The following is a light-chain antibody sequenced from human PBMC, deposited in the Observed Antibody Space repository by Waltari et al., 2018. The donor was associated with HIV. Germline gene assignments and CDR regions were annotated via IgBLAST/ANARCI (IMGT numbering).Light chain of an antibody. J-gene: IGKJ2*01. V-gene: IGKV4-1*01. Sequence: DIVMTQSPASLAVSLGERATINRKSSQSVLYSSNNKNYLAWYQQKPGQPPKLLIYRASTRESGVPDRFSGSESGTDFTLTISSLQAEDVAVYYCQQYYTTPYTFGQGTKLEIK. CDR3: QQYYTTPYT. CDR1: QSVLYSSNNKNY. CDR2: RAS.